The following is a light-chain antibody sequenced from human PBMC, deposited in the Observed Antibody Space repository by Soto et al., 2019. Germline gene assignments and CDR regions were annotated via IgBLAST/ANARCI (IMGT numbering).Light chain of an antibody. V-gene: IGLV2-23*02. Sequence: QSALTQPASVSGSPGQSITISCTGTSSDVASYSLVSWYQQHPGKAPKLIIYEVNTRPSGVSNRFSGSKSGSTASLTISGLQAEDEADYYCCSYASTNYVVFGGGTKVTVL. CDR3: CSYASTNYVV. CDR1: SSDVASYSL. J-gene: IGLJ2*01. CDR2: EVN.